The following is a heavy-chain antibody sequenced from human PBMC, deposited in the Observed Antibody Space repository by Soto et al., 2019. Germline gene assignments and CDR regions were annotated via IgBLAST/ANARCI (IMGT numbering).Heavy chain of an antibody. Sequence: SETLSLTCTVSGCSISSGGYYWSWIRQHPGKGLEWIGYIYYSGSTYYNPSLKSRVTISVDTSKNQFSLKLSSVTAADTAVYYCARSSIVGATPVYYYGKDVWGQGTTVTVSS. CDR1: GCSISSGGYY. V-gene: IGHV4-31*03. D-gene: IGHD1-26*01. CDR2: IYYSGST. J-gene: IGHJ6*02. CDR3: ARSSIVGATPVYYYGKDV.